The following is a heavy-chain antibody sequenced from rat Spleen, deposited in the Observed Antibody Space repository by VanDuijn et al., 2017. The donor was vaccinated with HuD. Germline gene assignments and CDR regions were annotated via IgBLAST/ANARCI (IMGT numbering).Heavy chain of an antibody. CDR1: GFTFRNYY. J-gene: IGHJ2*01. V-gene: IGHV5-22*01. CDR3: ARQWGDYFDY. CDR2: ISYDGSST. Sequence: EVQLVESGGGLVQPGRSLKLSCAASGFTFRNYYIAWVRQAPTKGLEWVAYISYDGSSTYYRDSVKGRFTISRDNAKSTLYLQMNSLRSEDTATYYCARQWGDYFDYWGQGVMVTVSS.